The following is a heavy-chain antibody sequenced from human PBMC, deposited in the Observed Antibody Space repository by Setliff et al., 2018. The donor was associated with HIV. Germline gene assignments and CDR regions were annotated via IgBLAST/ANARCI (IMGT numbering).Heavy chain of an antibody. CDR3: ARRIYGNNPYFDY. J-gene: IGHJ4*02. CDR2: IYYSGNT. D-gene: IGHD4-17*01. Sequence: PSETLSLTCTASGGSITGYYWSWIRQPPGKGLEWIGWIYYSGNTRYNPSLKSRVTMSVDTSKNQFSLRLSSVTAADTAVYYCARRIYGNNPYFDYWSQGTLVTVSS. V-gene: IGHV4-59*12. CDR1: GGSITGYY.